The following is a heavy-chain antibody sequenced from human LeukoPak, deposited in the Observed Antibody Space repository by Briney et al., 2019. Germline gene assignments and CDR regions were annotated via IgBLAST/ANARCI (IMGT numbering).Heavy chain of an antibody. CDR1: GFTFSSYA. J-gene: IGHJ4*02. CDR3: AKDRRLRVTQWDAFDY. V-gene: IGHV3-23*01. D-gene: IGHD1-26*01. Sequence: PGGSLRLSCAASGFTFSSYAMSWVRQAPGKGLEWVSGISGSGGSTYYADSVKGRFTISRDDSKNTLYLQVNSLRAEDTAVCYCAKDRRLRVTQWDAFDYWGQGTLVTVSS. CDR2: ISGSGGST.